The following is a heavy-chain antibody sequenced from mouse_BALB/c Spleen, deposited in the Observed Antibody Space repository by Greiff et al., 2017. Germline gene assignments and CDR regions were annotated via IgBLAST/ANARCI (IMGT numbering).Heavy chain of an antibody. J-gene: IGHJ1*01. D-gene: IGHD1-1*01. CDR3: TRDRGGSSYFGYFDV. Sequence: EVKLVESGGGLVKPGGSLKLSCAASGFTFSSYTMSWVRQTPEKRLEWVATISSGGSYTYYPDSVKGRFTISRDNAKNTLYLQMSSLKSEDTAMYYCTRDRGGSSYFGYFDVWGAGTTVTVSS. CDR1: GFTFSSYT. V-gene: IGHV5-6-4*01. CDR2: ISSGGSYT.